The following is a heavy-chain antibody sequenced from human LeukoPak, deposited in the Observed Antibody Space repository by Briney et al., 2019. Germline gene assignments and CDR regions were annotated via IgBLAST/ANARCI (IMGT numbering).Heavy chain of an antibody. Sequence: SETLSLTCAVYGGSLSGYYWSWIRQPPGKGLEWIGEINHRGSTNYNPSLKSRVTISVDTSKNQFSLKLSSVTAADTAVYYCARVLVVVTVTHYYYYYGMDVWGQGTTVTVSS. CDR1: GGSLSGYY. CDR2: INHRGST. D-gene: IGHD2-21*02. V-gene: IGHV4-34*01. J-gene: IGHJ6*02. CDR3: ARVLVVVTVTHYYYYYGMDV.